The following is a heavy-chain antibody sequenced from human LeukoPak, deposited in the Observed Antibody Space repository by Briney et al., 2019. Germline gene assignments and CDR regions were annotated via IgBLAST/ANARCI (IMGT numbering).Heavy chain of an antibody. CDR3: ARVDYSGWFDP. CDR1: GSALSSYY. CDR2: INPNSGGT. D-gene: IGHD4-11*01. V-gene: IGHV1-2*02. Sequence: ASVKVSCQASGSALSSYYMHWVRQAPGQGLEWMGWINPNSGGTNYAQKFQGRVTMTRDTSISTAYMELSRLRSDDTAVYYCARVDYSGWFDPWGQGTLVTVSS. J-gene: IGHJ5*02.